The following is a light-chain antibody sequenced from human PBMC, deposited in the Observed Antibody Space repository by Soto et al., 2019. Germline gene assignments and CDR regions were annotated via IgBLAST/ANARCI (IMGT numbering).Light chain of an antibody. CDR1: QSVSSY. Sequence: EIVLTQSPATLSFSPGEKANLPRGASQSVSSYLAWYQQKPGQAPRLLIYDASNRATGIPARFSGSGSGTDFTLTISSLEPEDFAVYYCQQRSNWPFTFGQGTRLEI. CDR3: QQRSNWPFT. V-gene: IGKV3-11*01. J-gene: IGKJ5*01. CDR2: DAS.